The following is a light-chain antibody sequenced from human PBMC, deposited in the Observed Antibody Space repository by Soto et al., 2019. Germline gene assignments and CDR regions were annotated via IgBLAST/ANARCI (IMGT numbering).Light chain of an antibody. CDR1: QTISTW. CDR2: DAA. Sequence: DIQMTQSPSTLAASVGDRVTISCRASQTISTWLAWYQQKPGKAPKLLIYDAANLESGVPSRFSGSGSGTEFSLTISSLKPDDFATYYCQQYNSYSTFGKGTKVDI. V-gene: IGKV1-5*01. J-gene: IGKJ1*01. CDR3: QQYNSYST.